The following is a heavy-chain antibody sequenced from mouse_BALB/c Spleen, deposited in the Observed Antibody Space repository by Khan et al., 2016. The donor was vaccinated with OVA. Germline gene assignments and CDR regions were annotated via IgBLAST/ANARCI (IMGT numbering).Heavy chain of an antibody. CDR1: GFTFSTFG. V-gene: IGHV5-17*02. Sequence: EVELVESGGGLVQPGGSRKLSCAAAGFTFSTFGMHWVRQAPEKGLEWVAYISFGSATIYYADTVKGRFTISRDNHKNPLFLQMTSLRSEDAAIYYCTRLMITTWFFDVWGAGTTVTVSS. J-gene: IGHJ1*01. CDR3: TRLMITTWFFDV. D-gene: IGHD2-4*01. CDR2: ISFGSATI.